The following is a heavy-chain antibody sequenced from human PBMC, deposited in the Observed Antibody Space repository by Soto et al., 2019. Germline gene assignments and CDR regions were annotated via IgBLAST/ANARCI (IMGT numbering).Heavy chain of an antibody. CDR1: GYSFTSYW. D-gene: IGHD4-4*01. J-gene: IGHJ6*02. CDR3: ARLGPPTTVTPRKAYYYGMDV. V-gene: IGHV5-51*01. CDR2: IYPGDSDT. Sequence: LGESLKISCKGSGYSFTSYWIGWVRQMPGKGLEWMGIIYPGDSDTRYSPSFQGQVTISADKSISTAYLQWSSLKASDTAMYYCARLGPPTTVTPRKAYYYGMDVWGQGTTVTVSS.